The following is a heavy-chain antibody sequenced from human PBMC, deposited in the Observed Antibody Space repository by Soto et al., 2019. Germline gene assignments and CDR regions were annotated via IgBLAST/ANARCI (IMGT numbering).Heavy chain of an antibody. V-gene: IGHV3-73*01. Sequence: PGGSLRLSCAASGFTFSGSAMHWVRQASRKGLEWVGRIRSKANSYATAYAASVKGRFTISRDDSKNTAYLQMNSLKTEDTAVYYCTSTYYDFWSGLFHYYYYGMDVWGQGTTVTVSS. J-gene: IGHJ6*02. D-gene: IGHD3-3*01. CDR1: GFTFSGSA. CDR2: IRSKANSYAT. CDR3: TSTYYDFWSGLFHYYYYGMDV.